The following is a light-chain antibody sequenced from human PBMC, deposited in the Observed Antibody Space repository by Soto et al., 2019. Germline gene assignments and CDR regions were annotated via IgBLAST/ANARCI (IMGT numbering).Light chain of an antibody. V-gene: IGKV1-8*01. CDR3: QQYYSYPRG. J-gene: IGKJ3*01. CDR1: QGISSY. Sequence: AIRMTQSPSSFSASTGDRVTITCRASQGISSYLAWYQQKPGKAPKLLIYAASTLQSGVPSRFSGGGSGTDFTLTISCLQSEDFATYYCQQYYSYPRGFGPGTKVDIK. CDR2: AAS.